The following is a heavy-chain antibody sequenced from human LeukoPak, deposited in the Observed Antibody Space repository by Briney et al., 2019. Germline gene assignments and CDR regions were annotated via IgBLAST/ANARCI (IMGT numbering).Heavy chain of an antibody. D-gene: IGHD4-17*01. Sequence: PGGSLRPSCAASGFTFNSYEMNWIRQAPGKGLEWVSYISSSGSPIYYADSVKGRFTISRDNAKNSLYLQLNSQRAEDTAIYYCTRDAKINGDFSDYWGQGTLVTVSS. CDR1: GFTFNSYE. V-gene: IGHV3-48*03. CDR3: TRDAKINGDFSDY. J-gene: IGHJ4*02. CDR2: ISSSGSPI.